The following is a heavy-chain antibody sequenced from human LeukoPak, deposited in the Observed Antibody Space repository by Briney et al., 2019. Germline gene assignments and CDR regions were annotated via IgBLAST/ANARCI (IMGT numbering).Heavy chain of an antibody. V-gene: IGHV3-30*02. D-gene: IGHD3-10*01. J-gene: IGHJ5*02. CDR3: ARDSRARRFGEFLSRAAQYNWFDP. Sequence: GGSLRLSCGASGFTFSNYDMHWVRQAPGKGLEWVAFIRNDGSNKYYTDSVKGRFTISRDNSKNTLYLQMNSLRAEDTAVYYCARDSRARRFGEFLSRAAQYNWFDPWGQGTLVTVPS. CDR1: GFTFSNYD. CDR2: IRNDGSNK.